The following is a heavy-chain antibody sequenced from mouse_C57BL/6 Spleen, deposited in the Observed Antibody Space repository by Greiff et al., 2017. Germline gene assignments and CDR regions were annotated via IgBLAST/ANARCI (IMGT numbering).Heavy chain of an antibody. CDR1: GYAFSSYW. CDR2: IYPGDGDT. V-gene: IGHV1-80*01. CDR3: ARHSNGPMDY. Sequence: QVQLKESGAELVKPGASVKISCKASGYAFSSYWMNWVKQRPGKGLEWIGQIYPGDGDTNYNGKFKGKATLTADKSASTAYMQLSSLTSEDSAVYFCARHSNGPMDYWGQGTSVTVSA. J-gene: IGHJ4*01. D-gene: IGHD2-5*01.